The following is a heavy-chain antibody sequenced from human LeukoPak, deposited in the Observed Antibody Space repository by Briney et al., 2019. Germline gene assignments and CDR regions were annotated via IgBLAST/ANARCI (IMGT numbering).Heavy chain of an antibody. CDR1: GGSISSHY. D-gene: IGHD3-22*01. V-gene: IGHV4-59*11. CDR3: ARDYSPPGSGYYNWFDP. Sequence: SETLSLTCTVSGGSISSHYWSWIRQPTGKGLEWIGYIYYSGSTNYNPSLKSRVTISVDTSKNQFSLKLSSVTAADTAVYYCARDYSPPGSGYYNWFDPWGQGTLVTVSS. CDR2: IYYSGST. J-gene: IGHJ5*02.